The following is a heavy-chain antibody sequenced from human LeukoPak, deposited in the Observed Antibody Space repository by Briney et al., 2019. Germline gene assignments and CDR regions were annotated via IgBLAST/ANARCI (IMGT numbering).Heavy chain of an antibody. CDR3: ARLVVIPNWFDP. V-gene: IGHV4-59*05. J-gene: IGHJ5*02. CDR2: IYYSGST. CDR1: GGSINSYY. D-gene: IGHD3-22*01. Sequence: KASETLPLTCTVSGGSINSYYWSWIRQPPGKGLEWIGSIYYSGSTYYNPSLKSRVTIFVDTSKNQFSLKLNSVTAADTAVYYCARLVVIPNWFDPWGQGTLVTVSS.